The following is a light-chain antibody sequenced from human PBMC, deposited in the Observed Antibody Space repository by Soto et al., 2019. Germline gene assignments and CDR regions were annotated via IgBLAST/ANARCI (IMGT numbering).Light chain of an antibody. V-gene: IGKV3-15*01. CDR1: QSISGN. Sequence: IIMTQSPAILSVSPGERATLSCRASQSISGNLAWYQHKPGQAPRPLIYGASTRATGFPARFSGSGSGTEFTLTISSLQSEDFAVYYCQQFRNWPWTFGQGTKVDI. CDR3: QQFRNWPWT. J-gene: IGKJ1*01. CDR2: GAS.